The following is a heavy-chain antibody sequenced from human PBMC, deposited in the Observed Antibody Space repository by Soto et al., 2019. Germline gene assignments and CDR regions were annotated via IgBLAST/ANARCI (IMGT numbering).Heavy chain of an antibody. D-gene: IGHD3-10*01. V-gene: IGHV3-9*01. CDR3: AKDTRGFGESTSFDY. CDR2: ISWHSGSI. Sequence: EVQLVESGGGLVQPGRSLRLSCAASGFTFDDYAMHWVRQAPGKGLEWVSGISWHSGSIGYADSVKGRFTISRDNAKNSLYLQMNSLRAEDTALYYCAKDTRGFGESTSFDYWGQGTLVTVSS. CDR1: GFTFDDYA. J-gene: IGHJ4*02.